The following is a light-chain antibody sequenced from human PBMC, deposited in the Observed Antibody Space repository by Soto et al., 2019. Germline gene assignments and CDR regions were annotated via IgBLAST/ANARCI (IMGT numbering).Light chain of an antibody. CDR1: SYNIGSNT. CDR2: SNN. CDR3: AAWDDSLNGYV. V-gene: IGLV1-44*01. J-gene: IGLJ1*01. Sequence: QSVLTQPPSASGTPGQRVTITCSGSSYNIGSNTVNWYQQLPGTAPKLLIYSNNQRPSGVPDRFSGSKSGTSACLTISGLQSEDEADYYCAAWDDSLNGYVFGTGTKVTVL.